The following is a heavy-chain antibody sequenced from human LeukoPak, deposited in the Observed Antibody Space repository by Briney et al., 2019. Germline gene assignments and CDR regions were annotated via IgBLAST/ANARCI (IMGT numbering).Heavy chain of an antibody. V-gene: IGHV4-59*01. CDR3: ARVGKGAFDI. J-gene: IGHJ3*02. Sequence: SETLSLTCAVSGDSISSWYWSWIRQPPGKGLEWIGYIYYSGSTNYNPSLKSRVTISVDTSKNQFSLKLSSVTAADTAVYYCARVGKGAFDIWGQGTMVTVSS. CDR1: GDSISSWY. CDR2: IYYSGST. D-gene: IGHD1-1*01.